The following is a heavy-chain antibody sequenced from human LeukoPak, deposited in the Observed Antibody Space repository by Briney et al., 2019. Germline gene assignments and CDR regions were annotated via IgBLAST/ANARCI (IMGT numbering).Heavy chain of an antibody. J-gene: IGHJ4*02. CDR3: ARIQLFHGDFDY. CDR1: GFTFTSYW. V-gene: IGHV3-7*03. CDR2: IKDGGSVK. Sequence: GGSLRLSCAVSGFTFTSYWMSWVRQAPGKGLEWVASIKDGGSVKYYVDSVKGRFTISRDNAKNSLHLQMDSLRAEDTAVYYCARIQLFHGDFDYWGQGTRSPSPQ. D-gene: IGHD3-10*02.